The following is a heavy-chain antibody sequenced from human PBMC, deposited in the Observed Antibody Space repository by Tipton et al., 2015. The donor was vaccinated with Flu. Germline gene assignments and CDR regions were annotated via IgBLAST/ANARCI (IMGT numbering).Heavy chain of an antibody. J-gene: IGHJ6*02. CDR3: AREGARRSYYYYYGMDV. V-gene: IGHV4-39*07. CDR2: IYNSGST. Sequence: TLSLTCTVSGGSISSSSYYWGWIRQPPGKGLEWIGSIYNSGSTYYNPSLKSRVTISVDTSKNQFSLKLSSVTAADTAVYYCAREGARRSYYYYYGMDVWGQGTTVTVSS. D-gene: IGHD6-6*01. CDR1: GGSISSSSYY.